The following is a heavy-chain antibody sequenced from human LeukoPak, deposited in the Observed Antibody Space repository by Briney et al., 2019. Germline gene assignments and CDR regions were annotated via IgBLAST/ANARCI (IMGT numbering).Heavy chain of an antibody. V-gene: IGHV1-18*01. CDR2: ISTYNGNT. Sequence: ASVKVSCKASGYTFTSHGISWVRQAPGQGLEWMGWISTYNGNTNYAQKLQGRVSMTTDTSTSTAYMELRSLRSDDTAVYYCAKTTYYYYMDVWGKGTTVTVSS. CDR1: GYTFTSHG. D-gene: IGHD1/OR15-1a*01. J-gene: IGHJ6*03. CDR3: AKTTYYYYMDV.